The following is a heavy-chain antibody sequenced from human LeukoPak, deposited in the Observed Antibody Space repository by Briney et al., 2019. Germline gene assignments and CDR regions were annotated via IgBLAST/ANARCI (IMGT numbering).Heavy chain of an antibody. D-gene: IGHD7-27*01. V-gene: IGHV3-23*01. CDR1: GFTFSSYA. CDR3: AKLVTGVSYFDY. Sequence: PGRSLRLSCAASGFTFSSYAMSWVRQAPGKGLEWVSAISGSGGSTYYADSVKGRFTISRDNSKNTLYLQMNSLRAEDTAVYYCAKLVTGVSYFDYWGQGTLVTVSS. J-gene: IGHJ4*02. CDR2: ISGSGGST.